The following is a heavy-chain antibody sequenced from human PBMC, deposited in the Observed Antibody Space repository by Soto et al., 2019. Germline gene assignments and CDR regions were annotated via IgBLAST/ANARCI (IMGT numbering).Heavy chain of an antibody. V-gene: IGHV4-39*01. CDR1: DDSINSDKYY. Sequence: SETLSLTCSVSDDSINSDKYYWGWIRQPPGKGLEWIGSIYYRGNAYYNPSLQTRVTISLDKSKSQFSLKLNSVTAADTAVYYCARLSSDRSAVASPFDYWGQGTLVTVSS. D-gene: IGHD6-19*01. J-gene: IGHJ4*02. CDR3: ARLSSDRSAVASPFDY. CDR2: IYYRGNA.